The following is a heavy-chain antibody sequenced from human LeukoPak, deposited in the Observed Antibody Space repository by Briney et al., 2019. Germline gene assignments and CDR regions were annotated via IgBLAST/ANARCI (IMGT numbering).Heavy chain of an antibody. Sequence: GGSLRLFCAASGFTVSSNYMSWVRQAPGKGVEWVSVIYSGGSTYYADSVKGRFTISRDNSKNTLYLQMNSLRAEDTAVYYCGRVGYAGGNYDDYCGQGTLVTASS. CDR2: IYSGGST. CDR3: GRVGYAGGNYDDY. V-gene: IGHV3-66*01. CDR1: GFTVSSNY. J-gene: IGHJ4*02. D-gene: IGHD4-23*01.